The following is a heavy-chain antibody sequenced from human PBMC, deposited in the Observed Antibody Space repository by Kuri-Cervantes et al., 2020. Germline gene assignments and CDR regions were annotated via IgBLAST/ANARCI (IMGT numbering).Heavy chain of an antibody. CDR1: GFTFSNYA. CDR3: ARRNSSPDAFDI. V-gene: IGHV3-23*01. CDR2: IRGTGTST. Sequence: GGSLRLSCAASGFTFSNYAMAWVRQAPGKGLEWVSTIRGTGTSTYYADSVKGRFTISRDNAKNSVYLQMNSLRAEGTAVYYCARRNSSPDAFDIWGQGTMVTVSS. D-gene: IGHD6-19*01. J-gene: IGHJ3*02.